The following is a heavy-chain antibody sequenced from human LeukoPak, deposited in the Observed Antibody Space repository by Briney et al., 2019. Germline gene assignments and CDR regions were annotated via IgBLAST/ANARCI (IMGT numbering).Heavy chain of an antibody. D-gene: IGHD2-15*01. CDR2: INHSGST. J-gene: IGHJ3*02. CDR1: GGSFSGYY. Sequence: PSETLSLTCAVYGGSFSGYYWSWIRQPPGKGLEWIGEINHSGSTNYNPSLKSRVTISVDTSKNQFSLKLSSVTAADTAVYYCARGTHCSGGSCYSENDCFGIWGQGTMVTVSS. V-gene: IGHV4-34*01. CDR3: ARGTHCSGGSCYSENDCFGI.